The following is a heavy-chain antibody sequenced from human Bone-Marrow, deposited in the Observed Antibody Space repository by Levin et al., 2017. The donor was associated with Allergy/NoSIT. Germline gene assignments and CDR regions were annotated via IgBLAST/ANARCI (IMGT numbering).Heavy chain of an antibody. D-gene: IGHD5-18*01. V-gene: IGHV1-46*01. Sequence: ASVKVSCKASGYSFTTYYMHWVRQAPGQGLEWMGIIDPKGGGTTYAQKFQGRITMTRDTSTSTVYMELTSLRYEDTAVYYCARTWIQHSYFAFWGQGTLVSVSS. CDR1: GYSFTTYY. CDR3: ARTWIQHSYFAF. CDR2: IDPKGGGT. J-gene: IGHJ4*02.